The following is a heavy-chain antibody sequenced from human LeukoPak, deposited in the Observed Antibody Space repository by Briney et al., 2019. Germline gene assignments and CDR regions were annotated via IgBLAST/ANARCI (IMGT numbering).Heavy chain of an antibody. V-gene: IGHV3-23*01. Sequence: GGSLRLSCAASGFTFSSYAMSWVRQAPGKGLEWVSAISGSGGSTYYADSVKGRFTISRDNSKNTLYLQMNSLRAEDTAAYYCAKEDCSGGSCYRDLYFDYWGQGTLVTVSS. CDR2: ISGSGGST. CDR3: AKEDCSGGSCYRDLYFDY. CDR1: GFTFSSYA. J-gene: IGHJ4*02. D-gene: IGHD2-15*01.